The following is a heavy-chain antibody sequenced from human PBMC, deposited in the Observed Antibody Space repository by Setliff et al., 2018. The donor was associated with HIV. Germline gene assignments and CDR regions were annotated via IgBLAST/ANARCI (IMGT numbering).Heavy chain of an antibody. CDR3: VKDCSVGYCYVDYFEH. V-gene: IGHV3-64D*09. Sequence: PGGSLRLSCSASGFTFNTHTMHWVRQAPGKGLEWVSSISIYGDTIFYADSVKDRFSISRDNSRNTLYLQMSSLTTEDTAVYYCVKDCSVGYCYVDYFEHWGLGTLVTVSS. D-gene: IGHD2-21*01. CDR1: GFTFNTHT. CDR2: ISIYGDTI. J-gene: IGHJ1*01.